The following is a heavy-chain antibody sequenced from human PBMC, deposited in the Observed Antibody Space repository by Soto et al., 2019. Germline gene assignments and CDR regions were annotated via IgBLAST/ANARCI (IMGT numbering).Heavy chain of an antibody. D-gene: IGHD2-21*02. J-gene: IGHJ1*01. CDR1: GGTFSSYA. V-gene: IGHV1-69*01. CDR3: ARGPRNLSFWRGNIVEVTARAPGAEYFQH. CDR2: IIPIFGTA. Sequence: QVQLVQSGAEVKKPGSSVKVSCKASGGTFSSYAISWVRQAPGQGLEWMGGIIPIFGTANYAQKFQGRVTITADESTSTAYMELSSLRSEDTAVYYCARGPRNLSFWRGNIVEVTARAPGAEYFQHWGQGTLVTVSS.